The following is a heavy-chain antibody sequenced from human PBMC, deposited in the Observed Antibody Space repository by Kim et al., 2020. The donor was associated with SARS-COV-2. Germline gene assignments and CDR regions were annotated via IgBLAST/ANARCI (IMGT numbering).Heavy chain of an antibody. Sequence: GGSLRLSCAASGFTFSSFWMHWVRQVPGKGLVWVSGINGDGSSTNYADSVKGRFTISRDNAKNTLYLQMNSLRADDTAIYYCAKRDRTTASCHSYYFDY. CDR2: INGDGSST. D-gene: IGHD2-2*01. V-gene: IGHV3-74*01. CDR3: AKRDRTTASCHSYYFDY. J-gene: IGHJ4*01. CDR1: GFTFSSFW.